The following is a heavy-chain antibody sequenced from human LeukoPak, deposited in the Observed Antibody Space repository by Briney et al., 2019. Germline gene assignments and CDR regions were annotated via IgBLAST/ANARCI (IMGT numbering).Heavy chain of an antibody. V-gene: IGHV3-9*01. J-gene: IGHJ3*02. CDR3: ARDKDSWSGLDAFDI. Sequence: GGSLRLSCAASGFTFDDYAMHWVRQAPGKGLEWVSGISWNSGSIGYADSVKGRFTISRDNAKNSLYLQMNSLRGEDTAVYYCARDKDSWSGLDAFDIWGQGTTVTVSS. D-gene: IGHD3-3*01. CDR2: ISWNSGSI. CDR1: GFTFDDYA.